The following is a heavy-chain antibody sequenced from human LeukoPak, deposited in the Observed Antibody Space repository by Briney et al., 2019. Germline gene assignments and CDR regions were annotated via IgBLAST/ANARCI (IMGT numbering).Heavy chain of an antibody. D-gene: IGHD6-19*01. V-gene: IGHV4-39*01. CDR3: ARIPTYYSSALWFDY. Sequence: SETLSLTCTVSGGAISSSSYYWGWIRQPPGKGLEWIGSIYYSGSTYYNPSLKSRVSISVDTSKNQFSLKLSSVTAADTAVYYCARIPTYYSSALWFDYWGQGTLVAVSS. CDR2: IYYSGST. CDR1: GGAISSSSYY. J-gene: IGHJ4*02.